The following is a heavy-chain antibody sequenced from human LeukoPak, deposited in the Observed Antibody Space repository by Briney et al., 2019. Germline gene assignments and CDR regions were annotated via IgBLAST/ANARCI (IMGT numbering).Heavy chain of an antibody. CDR1: GFTFSSYG. J-gene: IGHJ5*02. CDR2: IWYDGSNK. CDR3: GANWFDP. Sequence: GRSLRLSCAASGFTFSSYGLHWVRQAPGKGLEWVAVIWYDGSNKYYADSVKGRFTISRDNSKNTLYLQMNSLRADDTAVYYCGANWFDPWGQGTLVTVSS. V-gene: IGHV3-33*01.